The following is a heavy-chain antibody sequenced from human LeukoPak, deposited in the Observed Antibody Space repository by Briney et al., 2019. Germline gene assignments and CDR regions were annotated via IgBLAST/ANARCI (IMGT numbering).Heavy chain of an antibody. CDR3: ARGTNYYGRFDY. Sequence: SETPSLTCTVSGGSISSYYWSWTRQPAGKGLEWIGRIYTSGSTNYNPSLKSRVTMSVDTSKNQFSLKLSSVTAADTAVYYCARGTNYYGRFDYWAREPWSPSPQ. D-gene: IGHD3-10*01. V-gene: IGHV4-4*07. J-gene: IGHJ4*02. CDR1: GGSISSYY. CDR2: IYTSGST.